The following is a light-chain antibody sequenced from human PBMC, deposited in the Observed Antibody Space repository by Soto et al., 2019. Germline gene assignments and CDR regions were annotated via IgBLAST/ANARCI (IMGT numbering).Light chain of an antibody. CDR3: QQYSSWYT. J-gene: IGKJ2*01. CDR2: GAS. CDR1: QSIDTN. Sequence: EIVMPQSPATLSVSPGDRATLSCRASQSIDTNIAWHQRQPAQAPRLLLYGASIRALGVPARFSGSGSGTEFTLAISSLQSEDLAVYYYQQYSSWYTVGQGTKLEIK. V-gene: IGKV3-15*01.